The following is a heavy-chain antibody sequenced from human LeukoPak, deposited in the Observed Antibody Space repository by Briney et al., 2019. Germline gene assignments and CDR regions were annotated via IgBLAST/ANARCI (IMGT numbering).Heavy chain of an antibody. D-gene: IGHD2/OR15-2a*01. Sequence: SETLSLTCAVYGGSFIGFHWNWIRQPPGKGLEWIGDINHSGSTNYNPSLTSRVTISVDTSKNQFSLKLSSVTAADTAVYYCARVGDFNYYYYMDVWGKGTTVTVSS. CDR2: INHSGST. CDR3: ARVGDFNYYYYMDV. V-gene: IGHV4-34*01. J-gene: IGHJ6*03. CDR1: GGSFIGFH.